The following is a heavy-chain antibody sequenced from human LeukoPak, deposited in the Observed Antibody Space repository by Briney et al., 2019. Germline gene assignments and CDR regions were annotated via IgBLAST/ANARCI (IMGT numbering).Heavy chain of an antibody. CDR3: VKITSVTGGDC. CDR1: VFTFSAYA. CDR2: ISSNGGSS. J-gene: IGHJ4*02. D-gene: IGHD1-1*01. Sequence: PGGSLRLSCSASVFTFSAYAMYWVRQAPGKGLEYVSGISSNGGSSFYADSVKGRFTISRDNSKNTLYLQMSSLRAEDTAVYYCVKITSVTGGDCWGQGTRLTVSS. V-gene: IGHV3-64D*09.